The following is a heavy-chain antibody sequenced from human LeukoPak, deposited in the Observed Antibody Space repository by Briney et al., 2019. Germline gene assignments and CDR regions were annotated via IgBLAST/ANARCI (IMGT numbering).Heavy chain of an antibody. Sequence: PGGSLRLSCAASGFTFSTYSLTWVRQAPGKGLEWVATIKKEGSESFYVDSVKGRFNISRDDAKASLFLDMNSLRAEDTAVYYCAKDRGGGFDYWGQGTLVTVSS. J-gene: IGHJ4*02. V-gene: IGHV3-7*03. CDR3: AKDRGGGFDY. CDR1: GFTFSTYS. CDR2: IKKEGSES.